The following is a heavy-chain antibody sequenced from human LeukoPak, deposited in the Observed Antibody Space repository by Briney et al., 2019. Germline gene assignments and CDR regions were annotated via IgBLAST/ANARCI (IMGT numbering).Heavy chain of an antibody. CDR3: ATRAAYSGWFDP. CDR1: GFTFSDYY. V-gene: IGHV3-11*04. CDR2: ISSSGSTI. Sequence: GGSLRLSCAASGFTFSDYYMSWIRQAPGKGLEWVSYISSSGSTIYYAGSVKGRFTISRDNAKNSLYLQMNSLRAEDTAVYYCATRAAYSGWFDPWGQGTLVTVSS. D-gene: IGHD3-10*01. J-gene: IGHJ5*02.